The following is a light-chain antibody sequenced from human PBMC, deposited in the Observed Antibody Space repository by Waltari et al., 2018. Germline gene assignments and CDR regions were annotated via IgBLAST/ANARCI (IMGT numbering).Light chain of an antibody. CDR3: QRYGSSPWT. CDR1: QSVSSSY. Sequence: EIVLTQSPGTLSLSPGERGTLSCRASQSVSSSYLAWYQQKPGQAPRLLIYGASSRATGIPDRFSGGGSGTDFTLTISRLEPEDFAVYYCQRYGSSPWTFGQGTKVEIK. V-gene: IGKV3-20*01. CDR2: GAS. J-gene: IGKJ1*01.